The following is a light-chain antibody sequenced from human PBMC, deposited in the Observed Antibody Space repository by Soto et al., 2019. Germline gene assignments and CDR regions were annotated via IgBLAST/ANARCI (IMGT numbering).Light chain of an antibody. CDR1: SSNIGNKY. Sequence: QSVLTQPPSVSAALGQTVTISCSGSSSNIGNKYVSWYQQLPGAAPKLLIYENDKRPSGIPDRFSGSKSGASATLGITGLQTGDEADYYCGSWDTSLSVGVFGGGTKLTVL. CDR2: END. V-gene: IGLV1-51*02. CDR3: GSWDTSLSVGV. J-gene: IGLJ3*02.